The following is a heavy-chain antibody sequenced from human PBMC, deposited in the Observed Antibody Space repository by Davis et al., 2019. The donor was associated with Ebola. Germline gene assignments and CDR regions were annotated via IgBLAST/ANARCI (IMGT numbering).Heavy chain of an antibody. CDR1: GFTFSSYG. CDR2: IWYDGSSE. CDR3: ARTQLEYRYYYYMDV. Sequence: PGGSLRLSCAASGFTFSSYGMHWVRQAPGKGLEWVAVIWYDGSSEYYADSVKGRFTISRDNSKNTLYLQMNSLRAEDTAVYYCARTQLEYRYYYYMDVWGKGTTVTVSS. V-gene: IGHV3-33*01. D-gene: IGHD2-2*01. J-gene: IGHJ6*03.